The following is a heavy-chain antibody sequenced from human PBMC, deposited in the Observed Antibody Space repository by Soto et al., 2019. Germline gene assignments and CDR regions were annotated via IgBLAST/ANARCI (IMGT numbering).Heavy chain of an antibody. Sequence: PGGSLRLSCAASGFTFSSYGMSWVRQAPGKGLEWVSAISGSGGSTYYADSVKGRFTISRDNSKNTLYLQMNSLRAEDTALYYCAKDSDDFWSGPSPFDYWGQGTLVTVSS. V-gene: IGHV3-23*01. D-gene: IGHD3-3*01. CDR2: ISGSGGST. CDR3: AKDSDDFWSGPSPFDY. CDR1: GFTFSSYG. J-gene: IGHJ4*02.